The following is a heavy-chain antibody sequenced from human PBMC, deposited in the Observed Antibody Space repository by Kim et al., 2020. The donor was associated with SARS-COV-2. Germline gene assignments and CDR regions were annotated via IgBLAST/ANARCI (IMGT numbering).Heavy chain of an antibody. J-gene: IGHJ4*03. V-gene: IGHV3-23*01. Sequence: GGSLRLSCAASGFTFNTFAMSWVRQAPGKGLEWVSGLLASVTTTYYADSVKGRFTISRDNSKYTLYLQMNSVRVDDTAIYYCVKLRGATLSKCYFDYWG. CDR2: LLASVTTT. D-gene: IGHD4-17*01. CDR3: VKLRGATLSKCYFDY. CDR1: GFTFNTFA.